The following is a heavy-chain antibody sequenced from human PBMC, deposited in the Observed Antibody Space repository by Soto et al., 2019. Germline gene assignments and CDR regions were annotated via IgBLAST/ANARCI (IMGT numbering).Heavy chain of an antibody. V-gene: IGHV3-48*02. J-gene: IGHJ3*02. Sequence: PGGCLSLSCAAAGFTFSSYSMSWVRQAPGKGLEWVSYISSSSSTIYYADSVKGRFTISRDNAKNSLYLQMNSLRDEDTAVYYCAREVELQDAFDIWGQGTMVTV. D-gene: IGHD1-26*01. CDR3: AREVELQDAFDI. CDR1: GFTFSSYS. CDR2: ISSSSSTI.